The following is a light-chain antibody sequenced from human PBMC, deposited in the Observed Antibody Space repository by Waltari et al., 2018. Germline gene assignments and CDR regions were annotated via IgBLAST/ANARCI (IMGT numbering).Light chain of an antibody. J-gene: IGLJ2*01. V-gene: IGLV2-14*03. CDR3: SSFTSDSTWV. CDR1: SSDVGAYTY. Sequence: QSALTQPASVSGSPGQSITISCAGTSSDVGAYTYVSWYQHHPGKAPKLIIYDVNSPTSGVSNRFSGSKSGNTASLTISELQAEDEADYYCSSFTSDSTWVFGAGTKLTVL. CDR2: DVN.